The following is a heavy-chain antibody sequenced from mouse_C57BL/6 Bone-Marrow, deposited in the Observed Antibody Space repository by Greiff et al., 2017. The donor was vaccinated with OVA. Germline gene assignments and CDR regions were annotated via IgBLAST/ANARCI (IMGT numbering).Heavy chain of an antibody. CDR3: ARGVTTVVADDWYFDV. V-gene: IGHV7-1*01. CDR2: SRNKANDYTT. D-gene: IGHD1-1*01. CDR1: GFTFSDFY. J-gene: IGHJ1*03. Sequence: EVKVVESGGGLVQSGRSLRLSCATSGFTFSDFYMEWVRQAPGKGLEWIAASRNKANDYTTEYSASVKGRFIVSRDTSQSILYLQMNALRAEDTASYYCARGVTTVVADDWYFDVWGTGTTVTVSS.